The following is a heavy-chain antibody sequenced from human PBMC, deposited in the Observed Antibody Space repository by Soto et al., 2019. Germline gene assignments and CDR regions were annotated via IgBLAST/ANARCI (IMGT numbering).Heavy chain of an antibody. V-gene: IGHV4-59*04. D-gene: IGHD2-15*01. Sequence: PSETLSLTCTVSGGSISSYYWSWIRQPPGKGLEWIGYIYYSGSTYYNPSLKSRVTISVDTSKNQFSLKLSSVTAADTAVYYCARLVAGQDWFDPWGQGTLVTVSS. CDR3: ARLVAGQDWFDP. CDR1: GGSISSYY. CDR2: IYYSGST. J-gene: IGHJ5*02.